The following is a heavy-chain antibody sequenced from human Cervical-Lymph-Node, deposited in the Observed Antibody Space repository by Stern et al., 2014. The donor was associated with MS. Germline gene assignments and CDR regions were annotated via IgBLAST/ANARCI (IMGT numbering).Heavy chain of an antibody. CDR2: IDPNSGGT. CDR3: ARERHSMDV. Sequence: QVQLVQSGGEVKKPGASGKVSCKASGYSFTAYYMHWVRQAPGQGVEWMGWIDPNSGGTKSAQNFQGRVTMTRDTSISTFYMELSGLTSDDTAVFYCARERHSMDVWGQGTTVTVSS. J-gene: IGHJ6*02. V-gene: IGHV1-2*02. CDR1: GYSFTAYY.